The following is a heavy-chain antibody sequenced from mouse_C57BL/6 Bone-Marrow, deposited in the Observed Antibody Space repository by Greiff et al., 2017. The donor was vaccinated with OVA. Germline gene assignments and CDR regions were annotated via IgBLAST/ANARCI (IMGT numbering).Heavy chain of an antibody. CDR2: INYDGSST. V-gene: IGHV5-16*01. CDR1: VFTFSDYY. CDR3: AREGYYYGSSYRYFDV. D-gene: IGHD1-1*01. Sequence: EVKVVESEGGLVQPGSSMKLSCTASVFTFSDYYMAWVRQVPEKGLEWVANINYDGSSTYYLDSLKSRFIISRDNAKNILYLQMSSLKSEDTATYYCAREGYYYGSSYRYFDVWGTGTTVTVSS. J-gene: IGHJ1*03.